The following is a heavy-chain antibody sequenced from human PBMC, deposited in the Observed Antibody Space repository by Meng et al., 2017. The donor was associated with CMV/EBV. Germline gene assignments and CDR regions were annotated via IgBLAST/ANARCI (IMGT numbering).Heavy chain of an antibody. V-gene: IGHV4-59*01. J-gene: IGHJ4*02. CDR2: IYYSGST. CDR3: ARAVGEYSSSSWHYFDY. D-gene: IGHD6-6*01. Sequence: GSLSLTCTVSGGSISSYYWSWIRQPPGKGLEWIGYIYYSGSTNYNPSLKSRVTISVDTSKNQFSLKLSSVTAADTAVYYCARAVGEYSSSSWHYFDYWGQGTLVTVSS. CDR1: GGSISSYY.